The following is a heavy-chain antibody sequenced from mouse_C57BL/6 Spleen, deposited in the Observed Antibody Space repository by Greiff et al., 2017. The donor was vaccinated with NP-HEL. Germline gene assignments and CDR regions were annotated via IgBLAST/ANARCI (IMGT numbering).Heavy chain of an antibody. CDR2: IYPGDGDT. D-gene: IGHD4-1*01. Sequence: QVQLKESGPELVKPGASVKISCKASGYAFSSSWMNWVKQRPGKGLEWIGRIYPGDGDTNYNGKFKGKATLTADKSSSTAYMQLSSLTSEDSAVYFCASLTFDYWGQGTTLTVSS. V-gene: IGHV1-82*01. J-gene: IGHJ2*01. CDR1: GYAFSSSW. CDR3: ASLTFDY.